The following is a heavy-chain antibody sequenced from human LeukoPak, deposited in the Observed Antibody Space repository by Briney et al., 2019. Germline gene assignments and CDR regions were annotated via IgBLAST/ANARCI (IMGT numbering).Heavy chain of an antibody. CDR3: ARDSSSWYFNWFDP. Sequence: ASVKVSCKASGYTFTSYYMHWVRQAPGQGLEWMGWINPNSGGTSYAQKFQGRVTMTRDTSISTAYMELSRLRSDDTAVYYCARDSSSWYFNWFDPWGQGTLVTVSS. J-gene: IGHJ5*02. D-gene: IGHD6-13*01. CDR2: INPNSGGT. V-gene: IGHV1-2*02. CDR1: GYTFTSYY.